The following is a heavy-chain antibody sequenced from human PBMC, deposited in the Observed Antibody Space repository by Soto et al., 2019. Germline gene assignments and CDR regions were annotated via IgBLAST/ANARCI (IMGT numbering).Heavy chain of an antibody. CDR1: GFTFSNYA. CDR2: NSDGGGST. V-gene: IGHV3-23*01. J-gene: IGHJ4*02. D-gene: IGHD2-2*01. Sequence: EVQLLESGGGLIQPGESLRLSCAASGFTFSNYAMNWVRQAPGKGLWWLSINSDGGGSTYSADSGKARFTTSADNSKDTLYLKRDTLRVEDTSIYYGAKSTSALRKSAPDFDSWGQGTLVTVSS. CDR3: AKSTSALRKSAPDFDS.